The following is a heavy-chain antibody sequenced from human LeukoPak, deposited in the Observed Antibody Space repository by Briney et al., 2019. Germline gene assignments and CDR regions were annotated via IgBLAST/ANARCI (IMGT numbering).Heavy chain of an antibody. CDR3: ASSLPRYSSSWYLFNY. V-gene: IGHV3-30*03. J-gene: IGHJ4*02. D-gene: IGHD6-13*01. CDR2: ISYDGSNK. CDR1: GFTFSSYG. Sequence: GRSLRLSCAVSGFTFSSYGMHWVRQAPGKGLEWVAVISYDGSNKYYADSVKGRFTISRDNSKNTLYLQMNSLRAEDTAVYYCASSLPRYSSSWYLFNYWGQGTLVTVSS.